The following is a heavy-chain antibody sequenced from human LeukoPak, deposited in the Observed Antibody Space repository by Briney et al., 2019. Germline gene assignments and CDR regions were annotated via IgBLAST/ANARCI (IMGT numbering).Heavy chain of an antibody. D-gene: IGHD3-16*01. CDR1: GFTFSSYG. CDR2: ISSFSGTI. Sequence: GGSLRLSCAASGFTFSSYGIHWVRQAPGKGLEWVSYISSFSGTINHADSVKGRFTISRDNAKNSLYLQMNSLRAEDTAVYYCARDQGGVGYWGQGTLVTVSS. J-gene: IGHJ4*02. V-gene: IGHV3-48*01. CDR3: ARDQGGVGY.